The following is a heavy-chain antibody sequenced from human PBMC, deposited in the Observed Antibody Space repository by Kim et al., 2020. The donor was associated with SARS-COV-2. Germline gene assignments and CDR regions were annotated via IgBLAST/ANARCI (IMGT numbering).Heavy chain of an antibody. V-gene: IGHV3-33*01. J-gene: IGHJ6*04. D-gene: IGHD6-13*01. CDR3: ARDQYMGIAAAVNV. Sequence: YADSADVRFNISRDNTKNTLYLQRNSLRAEDTAVYYCARDQYMGIAAAVNVWGKGTTVTVSS.